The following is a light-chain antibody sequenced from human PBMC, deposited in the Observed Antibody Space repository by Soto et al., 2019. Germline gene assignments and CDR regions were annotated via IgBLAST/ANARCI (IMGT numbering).Light chain of an antibody. Sequence: QSVLTQPASVSGSPGQSITISCTGTSSDVGGYNYVSWYQQHPGKAPKLMIYDVSNRPSGVSNRFSGSKSGNTASLTISGLQAEDEAEYYCSSYTSSSTLEGVFGTGTNVTVL. J-gene: IGLJ1*01. V-gene: IGLV2-14*01. CDR1: SSDVGGYNY. CDR3: SSYTSSSTLEGV. CDR2: DVS.